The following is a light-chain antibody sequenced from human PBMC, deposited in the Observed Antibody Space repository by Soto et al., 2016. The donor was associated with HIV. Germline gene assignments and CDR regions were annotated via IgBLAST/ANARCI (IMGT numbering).Light chain of an antibody. CDR2: TAS. J-gene: IGKJ4*01. CDR1: QGISSY. CDR3: EQLNSYPLT. Sequence: DIQLTQSPSFLSASVGDRVTITCRASQGISSYLAWYQQKPGKAPNLLIYTASTLAKWGPSQGSAAVDLGQNSLSQSSSLQPEDFATYYCEQLNSYPLTFGGGTKGGGSN. V-gene: IGKV1-9*01.